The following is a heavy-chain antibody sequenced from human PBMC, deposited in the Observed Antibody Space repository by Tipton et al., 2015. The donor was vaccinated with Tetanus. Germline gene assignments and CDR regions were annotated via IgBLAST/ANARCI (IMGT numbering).Heavy chain of an antibody. D-gene: IGHD2-15*01. Sequence: SLRLSCATSGFTFRSYAMHWVRQAPGKGLEWVAVTSYDGGNKNYADSVKGRFTISRDNAKNSPYLQMNSLRAEDTAVYYCARCSGGACYRGNHYYYGMDVWGQGTTVTVSS. CDR1: GFTFRSYA. V-gene: IGHV3-30-3*01. CDR3: ARCSGGACYRGNHYYYGMDV. CDR2: TSYDGGNK. J-gene: IGHJ6*02.